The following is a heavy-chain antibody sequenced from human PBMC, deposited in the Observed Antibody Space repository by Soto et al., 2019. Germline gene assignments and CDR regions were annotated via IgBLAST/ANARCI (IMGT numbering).Heavy chain of an antibody. V-gene: IGHV1-46*01. CDR3: ASYYDSSGSDYWYFDL. J-gene: IGHJ2*01. D-gene: IGHD3-22*01. CDR2: INPSGGTT. Sequence: QVQLVQSGAEVKKPGASVKISCKASGYTFTNYYMHWVRQAPGRGLEWMGIINPSGGTTRYAQKFQGRVTMTRDTSTSTVYMELSSLRSEDTAVYYCASYYDSSGSDYWYFDLWGRGTLVTVSS. CDR1: GYTFTNYY.